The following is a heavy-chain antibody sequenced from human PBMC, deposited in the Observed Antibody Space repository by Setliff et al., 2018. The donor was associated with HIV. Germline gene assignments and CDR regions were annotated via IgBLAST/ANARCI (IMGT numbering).Heavy chain of an antibody. Sequence: GASVKVSCKASGGTFSSYAISWVRQAPGQGLEWMGGIIPILGIANYAQKFQGRVTIPADKSTSTANMEVSRLRSDDTAVYYCARDHCSSSGCYEYSYYGRDVWGQGTTVTVSS. V-gene: IGHV1-69*10. J-gene: IGHJ6*02. D-gene: IGHD2-2*01. CDR1: GGTFSSYA. CDR3: ARDHCSSSGCYEYSYYGRDV. CDR2: IIPILGIA.